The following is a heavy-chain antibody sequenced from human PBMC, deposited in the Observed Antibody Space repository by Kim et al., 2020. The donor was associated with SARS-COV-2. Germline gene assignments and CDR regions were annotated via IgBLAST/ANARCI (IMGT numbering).Heavy chain of an antibody. Sequence: GGSLRLSCAASGFTFSSYGMHWVRQAPGKGLEWVAVISYDGSNKYYADSVKGRFTISRDNSKNTLYLQTNSLRAEDTAVYYCAKDLYPVQLERHTRYYYGMDVWGQGTTVTVSS. J-gene: IGHJ6*02. D-gene: IGHD1-1*01. V-gene: IGHV3-30*18. CDR1: GFTFSSYG. CDR2: ISYDGSNK. CDR3: AKDLYPVQLERHTRYYYGMDV.